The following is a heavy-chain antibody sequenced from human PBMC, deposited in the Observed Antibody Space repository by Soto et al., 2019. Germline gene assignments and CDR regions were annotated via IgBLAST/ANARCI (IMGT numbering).Heavy chain of an antibody. CDR1: GGTFSSYA. J-gene: IGHJ4*02. V-gene: IGHV1-69*12. Sequence: QVQLVQSGAEVKKPGSSVKVSCKASGGTFSSYAISWVRQATGQGLELMGGIVPIFGTVNYAQKFQGRVTITADESTSTAYMELSSLRSEDTAVYYCARLRDDRLLFGAYFDYWGQGTLVTFSS. CDR2: IVPIFGTV. CDR3: ARLRDDRLLFGAYFDY. D-gene: IGHD3-10*01.